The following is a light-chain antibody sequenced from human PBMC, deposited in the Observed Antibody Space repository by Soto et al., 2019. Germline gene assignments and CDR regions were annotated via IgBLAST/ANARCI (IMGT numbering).Light chain of an antibody. J-gene: IGKJ1*01. CDR2: KAS. CDR1: QSISIW. CDR3: QHYNSYPPWT. V-gene: IGKV1-5*03. Sequence: DIQMTQSPSTLSASVGDRVTITCRASQSISIWLAWYQQEPGKAPKLLIYKASSLQSGVPSRFSGSGSGTKFTLTISSLQPDDFATYYCQHYNSYPPWTFGQGTKVEIK.